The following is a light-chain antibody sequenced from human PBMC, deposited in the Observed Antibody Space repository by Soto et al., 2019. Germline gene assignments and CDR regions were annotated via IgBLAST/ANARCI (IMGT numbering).Light chain of an antibody. CDR1: SSNIGAGYD. J-gene: IGLJ1*01. CDR2: GNS. Sequence: QSVLTQPPSVSGAPGQRVTISCTGSSSNIGAGYDVHWYQQFPGTGPKLLIYGNSNRPSGVPDRFSGSKSGTSASLAITGLQAEDEADYYCQSYDSSLSGVFGSGTKVTVL. CDR3: QSYDSSLSGV. V-gene: IGLV1-40*01.